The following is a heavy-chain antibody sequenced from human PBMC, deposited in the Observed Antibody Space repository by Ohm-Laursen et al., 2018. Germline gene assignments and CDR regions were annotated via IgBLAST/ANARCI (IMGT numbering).Heavy chain of an antibody. CDR3: ARITYDFWRAYFDS. D-gene: IGHD3-3*01. CDR1: GGSVSSGSYY. CDR2: IY. V-gene: IGHV4-61*01. Sequence: SDTLSLTCAVSGGSVSSGSYYWSWARQPPGKGLEWIGYIYNYNPSLKSRVIISVDMSKNQFSLKLSSVTAADTAVYYCARITYDFWRAYFDSWGQGTLVTVSS. J-gene: IGHJ4*02.